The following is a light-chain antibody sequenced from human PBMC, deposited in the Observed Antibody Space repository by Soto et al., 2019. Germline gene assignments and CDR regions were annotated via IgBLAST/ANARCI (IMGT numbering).Light chain of an antibody. CDR1: QGISSY. CDR3: QQYYSYPYT. CDR2: AAS. V-gene: IGKV1-8*01. J-gene: IGKJ2*01. Sequence: AIRMTQSPSSLSASTGDRVTITCRASQGISSYLAWYQQKPGKAPKFLIYAASTLQSGVPSRFSGSGSGTDFTLTFSCLQSEDFATYYCQQYYSYPYTFGQGTKLEIK.